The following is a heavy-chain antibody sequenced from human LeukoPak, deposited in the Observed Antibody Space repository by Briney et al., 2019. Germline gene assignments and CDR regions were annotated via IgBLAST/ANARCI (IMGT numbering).Heavy chain of an antibody. Sequence: KPGESLKISCKASGYSFTNYWIGWVRQMPGKGREWMGMIYPGDSSTRYSPSFQGQVTISVDKAISTAYLQWSSLKASDTAIYYCARFRFYGSGSYYNYWGQGTLVTVSS. J-gene: IGHJ4*02. CDR3: ARFRFYGSGSYYNY. CDR1: GYSFTNYW. V-gene: IGHV5-51*01. D-gene: IGHD3-10*01. CDR2: IYPGDSST.